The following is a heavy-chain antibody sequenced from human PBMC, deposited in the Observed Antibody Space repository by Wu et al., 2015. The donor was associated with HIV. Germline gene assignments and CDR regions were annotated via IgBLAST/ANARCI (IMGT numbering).Heavy chain of an antibody. V-gene: IGHV1-18*01. J-gene: IGHJ4*02. CDR2: ISYHNGNT. CDR1: ANTFIGYG. Sequence: QVQLVQSGAEVKKPGASVKVSCKASANTFIGYGITWVRQAPGQGLEWMGWISYHNGNTKYAEKVQDRVTMTTDTSTSTAYMELRSLRSDDTAIYYCVRDAPTRNWGQGTLVTVSS. CDR3: VRDAPTRN.